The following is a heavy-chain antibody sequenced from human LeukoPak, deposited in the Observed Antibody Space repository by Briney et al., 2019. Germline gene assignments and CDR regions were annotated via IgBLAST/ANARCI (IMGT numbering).Heavy chain of an antibody. J-gene: IGHJ5*02. CDR3: ARDLYYDFWSGYYNWFDP. CDR2: IYHSGST. Sequence: SETLSLTCTVSGYSISSGYYWGWIRQPPGKGLEWIGSIYHSGSTYYNPSLKSRVTISVDTSKNQFSLKLSSVTAADTAVYYCARDLYYDFWSGYYNWFDPWGQGTLVTVFS. V-gene: IGHV4-38-2*02. CDR1: GYSISSGYY. D-gene: IGHD3-3*01.